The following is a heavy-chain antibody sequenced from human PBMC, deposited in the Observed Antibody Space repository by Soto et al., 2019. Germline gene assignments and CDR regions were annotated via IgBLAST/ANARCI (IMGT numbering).Heavy chain of an antibody. V-gene: IGHV1-46*01. J-gene: IGHJ4*02. D-gene: IGHD2-21*02. CDR2: VNPSGGHT. CDR3: ARGGHVVVVTAALDY. Sequence: QVQLMQSGAEVKKPGASVKVSCKASGDTFTDYYIHWVRQAPGQGLEWMGTVNPSGGHTTYAQHFLGRVTIARDTSTSTLYMELTSLTSDDTAVYYSARGGHVVVVTAALDYWGQGTLVTVSS. CDR1: GDTFTDYY.